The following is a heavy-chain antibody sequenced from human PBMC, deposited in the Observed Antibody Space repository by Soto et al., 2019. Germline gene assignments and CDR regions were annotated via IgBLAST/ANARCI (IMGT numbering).Heavy chain of an antibody. CDR1: RVAFSKFI. D-gene: IGHD6-19*01. Sequence: SVKVSCKASRVAFSKFIVTWVRQAPGLGLEWVGGIIPIFGTANYAQKFQGRVTITADESTSTSYMEVNNLRSEDTAVYYCAKVRYSSPMGYYYGMDVWGQGTTVTVSS. V-gene: IGHV1-69*13. J-gene: IGHJ6*02. CDR2: IIPIFGTA. CDR3: AKVRYSSPMGYYYGMDV.